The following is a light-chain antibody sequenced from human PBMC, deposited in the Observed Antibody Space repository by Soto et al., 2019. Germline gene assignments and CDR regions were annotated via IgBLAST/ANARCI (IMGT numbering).Light chain of an antibody. CDR3: QQYGSSPPLT. V-gene: IGKV3-20*01. Sequence: EFVLTQSPGTLSLSPGERATLSCRASQSVSSSYLAWYQQKPGQAPRILIYGASTRATCIPDRFSGSGSGTDFTLTISRLEPEDVALYYCQQYGSSPPLTFGGGTKVEIK. CDR1: QSVSSSY. CDR2: GAS. J-gene: IGKJ4*01.